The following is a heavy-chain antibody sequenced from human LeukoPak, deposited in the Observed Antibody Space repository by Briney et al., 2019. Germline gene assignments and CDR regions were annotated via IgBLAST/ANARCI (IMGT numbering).Heavy chain of an antibody. Sequence: SVKVSCKASGGTFSSYAISWVRQAPGQGLEWMGGIIPIFGTANYAQKFQGRVTLTTDESTSTAYMELSSLRSEDTAVYYCASSHPQRRFYFDYWGQGTLVTVSS. V-gene: IGHV1-69*05. CDR3: ASSHPQRRFYFDY. J-gene: IGHJ4*02. CDR2: IIPIFGTA. D-gene: IGHD1-1*01. CDR1: GGTFSSYA.